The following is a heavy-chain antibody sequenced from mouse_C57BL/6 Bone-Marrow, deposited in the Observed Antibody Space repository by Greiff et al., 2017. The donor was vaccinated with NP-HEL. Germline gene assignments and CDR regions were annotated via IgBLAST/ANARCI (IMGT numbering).Heavy chain of an antibody. CDR2: IHPNSGST. CDR3: ARSAITTVVGRGYFDY. D-gene: IGHD1-1*01. J-gene: IGHJ2*01. Sequence: QVQLQQPGAELVKPGASVKLSCKASGYTFTSYWMHWVKQRPGQGLEWIGMIHPNSGSTNYNEKFKSKATLTVDKSSSTAYMQLSSLTSEDSAVYYCARSAITTVVGRGYFDYWGQGTTLTVSS. CDR1: GYTFTSYW. V-gene: IGHV1-64*01.